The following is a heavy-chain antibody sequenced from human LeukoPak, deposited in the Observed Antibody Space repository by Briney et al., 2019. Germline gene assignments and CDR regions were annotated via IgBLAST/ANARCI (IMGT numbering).Heavy chain of an antibody. J-gene: IGHJ4*02. CDR3: AKWGYYYDSSGYHFDY. V-gene: IGHV3-23*01. CDR2: ISGSGGST. D-gene: IGHD3-22*01. Sequence: GGSLRLSCAASGFTFSSYAMSWVRQAPGKGLEWVSAISGSGGSTYYADSVKGRFTISRDNSKNTLYLQMNSLRAEDTAVYYCAKWGYYYDSSGYHFDYWGQGTLVTVSS. CDR1: GFTFSSYA.